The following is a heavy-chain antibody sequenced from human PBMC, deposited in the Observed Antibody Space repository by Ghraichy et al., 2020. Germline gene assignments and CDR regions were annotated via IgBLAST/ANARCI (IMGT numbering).Heavy chain of an antibody. CDR2: IYSGGST. D-gene: IGHD3-10*01. Sequence: GGSLRLSCAASGFTVSSNYMSWVRQAPGKGLEWVSVIYSGGSTYYADSVMGRFTISRDNSKNTLYLQMNSLRAEDTAVYYCARDLGAHYYGSGSYSTYYYYYCGMDVWGQGTTVTVSS. CDR3: ARDLGAHYYGSGSYSTYYYYYCGMDV. J-gene: IGHJ6*02. CDR1: GFTVSSNY. V-gene: IGHV3-53*01.